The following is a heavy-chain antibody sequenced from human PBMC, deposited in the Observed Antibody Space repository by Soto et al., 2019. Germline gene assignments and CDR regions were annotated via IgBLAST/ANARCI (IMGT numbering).Heavy chain of an antibody. V-gene: IGHV1-3*01. CDR2: INAGNGNT. Sequence: ASVKVSCKASGYTFTSYAMHWVRQAPGQRLEWMGWINAGNGNTKYSQKFQGRVTITRDTSASTAYMGLSSLRSEDTAVYYCAREGGYYYDSSGYLNWGQGTLVTVSS. J-gene: IGHJ4*02. CDR1: GYTFTSYA. CDR3: AREGGYYYDSSGYLN. D-gene: IGHD3-22*01.